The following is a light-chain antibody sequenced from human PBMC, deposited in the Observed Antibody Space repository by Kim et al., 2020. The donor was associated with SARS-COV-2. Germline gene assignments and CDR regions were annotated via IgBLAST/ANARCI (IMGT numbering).Light chain of an antibody. Sequence: EIVLTQSPGTLSLSPGERATLSCRASQSVSSSYLAWYQQKPGQAPRLLIYGSSSRATGIPDRFSGSGSGTDFTLTISRLESEDFAVYYCQQYNSSPWTFGEGTKVDIK. J-gene: IGKJ1*01. CDR1: QSVSSSY. CDR3: QQYNSSPWT. V-gene: IGKV3-20*01. CDR2: GSS.